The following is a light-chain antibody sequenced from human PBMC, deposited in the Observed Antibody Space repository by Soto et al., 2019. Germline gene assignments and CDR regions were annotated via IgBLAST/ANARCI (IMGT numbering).Light chain of an antibody. CDR2: AAS. Sequence: DIQMTQSPSSLSASVADRVTITRRASQSISNYLNWYQQKPGKAPKFLIYAASSLQSGVPSRFSGSGSGTDFTLTISSLQPEDFATYYCQQSYSTPLTFGGGTKVEIK. J-gene: IGKJ4*01. V-gene: IGKV1-39*01. CDR1: QSISNY. CDR3: QQSYSTPLT.